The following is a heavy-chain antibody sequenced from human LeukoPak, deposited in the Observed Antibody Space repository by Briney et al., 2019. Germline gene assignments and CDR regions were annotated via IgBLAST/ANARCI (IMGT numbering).Heavy chain of an antibody. J-gene: IGHJ6*02. CDR2: IKEDERDK. CDR1: GFTFSSYA. V-gene: IGHV3-7*01. CDR3: ARYPMDV. Sequence: PGGSLRLSCAASGFTFSSYAMSWVRQASGKGLEWVANIKEDERDKYYVDSVKGRFSISRDNAKNSLYLQMNSLRSEDTAVYYCARYPMDVWGQGTTVTVSS.